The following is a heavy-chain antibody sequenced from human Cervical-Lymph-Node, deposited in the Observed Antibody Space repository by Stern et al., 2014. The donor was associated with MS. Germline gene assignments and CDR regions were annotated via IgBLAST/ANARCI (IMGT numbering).Heavy chain of an antibody. J-gene: IGHJ6*02. CDR1: GFTFSTYA. V-gene: IGHV3-30*01. CDR2: ISFDGNNQ. D-gene: IGHD3-10*01. Sequence: VQLVESGGGVVQPGRSLTLSCAASGFTFSTYAMSWVRQAPVRGLEGGAIISFDGNNQYYAASVKGRFSISRDNSNNTLYLQLNSLRREDTAIYYCARTSLRKVRGVKYHNGLDVWGQGTTVTVS. CDR3: ARTSLRKVRGVKYHNGLDV.